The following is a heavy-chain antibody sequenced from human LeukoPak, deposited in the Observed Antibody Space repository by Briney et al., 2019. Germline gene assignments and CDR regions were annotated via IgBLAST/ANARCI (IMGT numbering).Heavy chain of an antibody. CDR1: GFSFSSYW. Sequence: GGSLRLSCAASGFSFSSYWMHWVRQAPGKGLVWVSRISSDGSIINYADSVKGRFTISRDNAKNTLYLQMNSLRAEDTAVYYCARGPHGQQLAYPFDYWGQGTLVTVSS. CDR2: ISSDGSII. V-gene: IGHV3-74*01. CDR3: ARGPHGQQLAYPFDY. D-gene: IGHD6-13*01. J-gene: IGHJ4*02.